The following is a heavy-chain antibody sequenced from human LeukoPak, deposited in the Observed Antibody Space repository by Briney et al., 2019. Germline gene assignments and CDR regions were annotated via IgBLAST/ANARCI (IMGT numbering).Heavy chain of an antibody. Sequence: PSETLSLTCTVSGGSISSYYWSWIRQPPGKGLEWIGYISYSGSTNYNPSLKSRATISIDTSKNQFSLKLRSVTAADTAIYYCARQGYDILTGYIDAFDIWGQGTMVTVSS. D-gene: IGHD3-9*01. CDR2: ISYSGST. CDR1: GGSISSYY. CDR3: ARQGYDILTGYIDAFDI. V-gene: IGHV4-59*08. J-gene: IGHJ3*02.